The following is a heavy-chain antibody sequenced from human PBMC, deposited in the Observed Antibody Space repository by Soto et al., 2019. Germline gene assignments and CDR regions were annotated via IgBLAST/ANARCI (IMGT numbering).Heavy chain of an antibody. CDR2: TRNRANSYTT. Sequence: EVQLVESGGGLVQPGGSLRLSCAASGFTFSDHYMDWVRQAPGKGLEWVGRTRNRANSYTTEYAASVKGRFTISTDDTKNSLDPKTNSLKTEGTAVYYCARCDSGTYYAKYDYFDYWGQGTLVTVSS. V-gene: IGHV3-72*01. CDR1: GFTFSDHY. J-gene: IGHJ4*02. D-gene: IGHD1-26*01. CDR3: ARCDSGTYYAKYDYFDY.